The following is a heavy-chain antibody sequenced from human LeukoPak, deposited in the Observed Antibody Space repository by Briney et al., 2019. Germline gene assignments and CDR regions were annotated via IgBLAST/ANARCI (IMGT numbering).Heavy chain of an antibody. Sequence: PSQTLSLTCTVSGGSISSGGYYWSWIRQHPGKGLEWIGCIYYSGSTNYNPSLKSRVTISVDTSKNQFSLKLSSVTAADTAVYYCAGYSSSWYEVWFDPWGQGTLVTVSP. CDR3: AGYSSSWYEVWFDP. V-gene: IGHV4-30-4*08. J-gene: IGHJ5*02. CDR1: GGSISSGGYY. D-gene: IGHD6-13*01. CDR2: IYYSGST.